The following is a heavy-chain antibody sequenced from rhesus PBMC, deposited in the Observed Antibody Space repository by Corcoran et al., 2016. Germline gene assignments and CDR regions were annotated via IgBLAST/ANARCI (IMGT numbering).Heavy chain of an antibody. CDR1: GYSISSGYY. D-gene: IGHD6S26*01. Sequence: QVQLQESGPGLVKPSETLSLTCAVSGYSISSGYYWRWIRQPPGKGLEWLGYITYSGSPIYNPSLKSRVTISRDTSKNQFSLKLSSVTAADTAVYYCARAGAAAGLDYWGQGVLVTVSS. CDR2: ITYSGSP. J-gene: IGHJ4*01. V-gene: IGHV4-122*02. CDR3: ARAGAAAGLDY.